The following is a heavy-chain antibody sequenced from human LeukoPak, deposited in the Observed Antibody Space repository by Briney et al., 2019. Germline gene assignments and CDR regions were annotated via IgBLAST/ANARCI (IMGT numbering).Heavy chain of an antibody. CDR1: GFTFSSYG. Sequence: GGSLRLSCAASGFTFSSYGMHWVRQAPGKGLEWVAVIWYDGSNKYYADSVKGRFTISRDNSKNTLYLQMNSLRAEDTAVYYCARSQYYDFWSGLYYWGQGTLVTVS. D-gene: IGHD3-3*01. CDR2: IWYDGSNK. V-gene: IGHV3-33*01. J-gene: IGHJ4*02. CDR3: ARSQYYDFWSGLYY.